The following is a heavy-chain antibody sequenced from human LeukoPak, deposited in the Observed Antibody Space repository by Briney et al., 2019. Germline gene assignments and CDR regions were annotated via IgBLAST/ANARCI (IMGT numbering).Heavy chain of an antibody. CDR1: GFTFSTYS. V-gene: IGHV3-21*01. CDR2: ISDRGTYI. J-gene: IGHJ6*02. CDR3: ARGNYYGMDV. Sequence: GGSLRLSCTASGFTFSTYSMNWVRQAPGKGLEWVASISDRGTYIYYADSVKGRFTISRDNAKNSLYLQMNSLRAEDTAVYYCARGNYYGMDVWGQGTTVTVSS.